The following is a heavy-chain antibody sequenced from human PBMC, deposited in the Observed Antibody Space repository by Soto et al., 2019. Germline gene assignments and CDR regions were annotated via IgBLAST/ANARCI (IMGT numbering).Heavy chain of an antibody. CDR2: ISYDGSNK. J-gene: IGHJ6*02. V-gene: IGHV3-30*18. CDR3: AKPRVNYGSGSYAMDV. Sequence: QVQLVESGGGVVQPGRSLRLSCAASGFTFSSYGMHWVRQAPGKGLEWVGVISYDGSNKYCVDSVKGRFTSSRDNSKNTLFLQMNSLRTEDTAVYYCAKPRVNYGSGSYAMDVWGQGTTVTVSS. CDR1: GFTFSSYG. D-gene: IGHD3-10*01.